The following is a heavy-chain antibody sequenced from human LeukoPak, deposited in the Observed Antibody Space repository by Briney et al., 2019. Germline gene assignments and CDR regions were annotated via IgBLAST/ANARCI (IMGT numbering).Heavy chain of an antibody. V-gene: IGHV1-3*01. J-gene: IGHJ4*02. CDR2: INAGNGNT. D-gene: IGHD3-22*01. CDR1: GYTFTSYA. Sequence: ASVKVSCKASGYTFTSYAMHWVRQAPGQRLEWMGWINAGNGNTKYSQRFQGRVTITRDTSASTAYMELSSLRSEDTAVYYCARDVYDSSSGYYEFTFDYWGQGTLVTVSS. CDR3: ARDVYDSSSGYYEFTFDY.